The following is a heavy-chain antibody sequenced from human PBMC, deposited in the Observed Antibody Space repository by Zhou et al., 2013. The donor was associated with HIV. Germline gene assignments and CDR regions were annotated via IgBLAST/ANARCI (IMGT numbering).Heavy chain of an antibody. Sequence: QVQLVQSGAEVKKPGSSVKVSCKVSGGTFSTYAISWVRQAPGQGLEWMGGIIPIFGTPNYAQKFHDRLAIAADESTYTAYMELSSLRSEDTALYYCARDPSSSDAFDIWGQGTMVTVSS. V-gene: IGHV1-69*12. CDR1: GGTFSTYA. J-gene: IGHJ3*02. CDR3: ARDPSSSDAFDI. D-gene: IGHD6-13*01. CDR2: IIPIFGTP.